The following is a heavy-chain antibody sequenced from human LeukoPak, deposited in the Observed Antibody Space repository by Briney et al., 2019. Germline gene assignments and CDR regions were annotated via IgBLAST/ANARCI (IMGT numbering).Heavy chain of an antibody. Sequence: SQTLSLTCAISGDSVSSNSAAWNWIRQSPSRGLEWLGRTYYGSKWYDDYAVPVKSRITINPDTSKNQFSLQLNSVTPEDTAVYYCARALMGEGRLAAAGTADFDYWGQGTLVTVSS. J-gene: IGHJ4*02. V-gene: IGHV6-1*01. CDR3: ARALMGEGRLAAAGTADFDY. CDR1: GDSVSSNSAA. D-gene: IGHD6-13*01. CDR2: TYYGSKWYD.